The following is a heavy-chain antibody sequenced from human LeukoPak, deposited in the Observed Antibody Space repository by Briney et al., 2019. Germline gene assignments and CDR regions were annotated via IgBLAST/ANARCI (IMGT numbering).Heavy chain of an antibody. Sequence: GGSLRLSCADSGFTFSNYSMNWVRQAPGKGLEWVSSISGGSSYIYYADSVQGRFTISRDNAKNSLYLQMNSLRAEDTAVYYCARDESWGYGSGIYFIGLQGFDPWGQGTLVTVSS. CDR3: ARDESWGYGSGIYFIGLQGFDP. CDR2: ISGGSSYI. CDR1: GFTFSNYS. V-gene: IGHV3-21*01. D-gene: IGHD3-10*01. J-gene: IGHJ5*02.